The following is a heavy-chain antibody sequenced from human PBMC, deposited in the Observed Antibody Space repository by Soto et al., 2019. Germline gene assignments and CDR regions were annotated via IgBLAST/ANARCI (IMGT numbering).Heavy chain of an antibody. V-gene: IGHV3-21*01. CDR1: GFTFSSYN. D-gene: IGHD6-13*01. Sequence: EVQLVESGGGLVKPGGFLSLSCAASGFTFSSYNMNWVRQAPGKGLEWVSSISSSSTYIYYADSVKGRITISRDNAKNPLDRQITSSKAEETGVYYCARGWQRDPGMHWGQGTLVTVSS. J-gene: IGHJ4*02. CDR2: ISSSSTYI. CDR3: ARGWQRDPGMH.